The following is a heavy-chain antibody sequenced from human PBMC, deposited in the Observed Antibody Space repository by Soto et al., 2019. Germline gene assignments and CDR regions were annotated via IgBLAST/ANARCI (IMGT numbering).Heavy chain of an antibody. D-gene: IGHD3-22*01. Sequence: EVQLVESGGGLVKPGGSLRLSCAASGFTFSSHNMNWVRQAPGKGLEWVSSISSGGSYIYYADSLKGRFTISRDNSKNTLYLQMNSLRAEDTAVYYCVESSGYYYSSVYWGQGTLVTVSS. J-gene: IGHJ4*02. CDR1: GFTFSSHN. CDR3: VESSGYYYSSVY. V-gene: IGHV3-21*04. CDR2: ISSGGSYI.